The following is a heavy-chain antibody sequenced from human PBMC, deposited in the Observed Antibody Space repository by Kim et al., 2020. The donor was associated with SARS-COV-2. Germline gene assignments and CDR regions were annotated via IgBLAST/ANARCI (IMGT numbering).Heavy chain of an antibody. D-gene: IGHD2-15*01. J-gene: IGHJ6*01. CDR3: ARDVRYCNGGNCYSGDGMD. V-gene: IGHV1-18*01. CDR2: ISLYNGNT. Sequence: ASVKVSCKASGDTSTISGVSWVRQAPGQGLEWMGWISLYNGNTNYAHKFQDRVTMTTDPSTSTAFMELRSLKSDDTARYYCARDVRYCNGGNCYSGDGMD. CDR1: GDTSTISG.